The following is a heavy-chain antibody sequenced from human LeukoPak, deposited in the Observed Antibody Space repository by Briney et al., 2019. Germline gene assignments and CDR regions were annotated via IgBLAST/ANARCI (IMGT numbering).Heavy chain of an antibody. CDR1: GFTFSSYG. CDR2: IWYDGSHK. D-gene: IGHD3-10*01. J-gene: IGHJ4*02. Sequence: PGGSLRLSCAASGFTFSSYGMHWVRQAPGKGLEWVAVIWYDGSHKYYADSVKGRFTISRDNSKNTLHLQMNSLRAEGTAVYYCARDLLLWFGELSGDSDYWGQGTLVTVSS. CDR3: ARDLLLWFGELSGDSDY. V-gene: IGHV3-33*08.